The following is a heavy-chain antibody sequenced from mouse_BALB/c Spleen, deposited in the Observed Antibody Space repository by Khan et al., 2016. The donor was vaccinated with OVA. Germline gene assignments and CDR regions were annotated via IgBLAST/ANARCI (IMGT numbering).Heavy chain of an antibody. V-gene: IGHV1S137*01. CDR1: GYTFTDYV. J-gene: IGHJ3*01. D-gene: IGHD2-13*01. CDR2: ISTYYGDT. CDR3: VRGSGDYRFAY. Sequence: QVQLQQSGAELVRPGVSVKISCKGSGYTFTDYVMHWVKQSHAKSLEWIGVISTYYGDTTHNQKFKGKATMTVDKSSLTAYMELARLTSEDSAFYYCVRGSGDYRFAYWGQGTLVTVSA.